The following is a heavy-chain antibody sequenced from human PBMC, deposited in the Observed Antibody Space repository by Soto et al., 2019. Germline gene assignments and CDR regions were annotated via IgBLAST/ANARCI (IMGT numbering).Heavy chain of an antibody. J-gene: IGHJ5*02. D-gene: IGHD3-16*02. CDR1: GGSVRGSH. V-gene: IGHV4-4*07. Sequence: PSETLSLTGIVSGGSVRGSHWSWIRQSAAKGLEWIGRIYASGTTNYNPSLKSRVTMSVDTSRNQFSLHVKSVTAADAALYYCVKNYRSDGPGWFDPWGQG. CDR3: VKNYRSDGPGWFDP. CDR2: IYASGTT.